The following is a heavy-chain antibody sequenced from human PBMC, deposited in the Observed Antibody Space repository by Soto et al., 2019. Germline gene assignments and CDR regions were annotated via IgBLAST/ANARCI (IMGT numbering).Heavy chain of an antibody. D-gene: IGHD3-3*01. Sequence: ESGPTLVNPTETLTLTCTVAGFSLSNARMGVSWIRQRPGKALEWLAHIFSNDEKSYSTSLKSRLTISKDTSKSQVVLTMTNMDPVDTATYYCARIRSDFWSGYYSRRVYYTDVWGKGTTVTVSS. J-gene: IGHJ6*03. CDR1: GFSLSNARMG. CDR3: ARIRSDFWSGYYSRRVYYTDV. CDR2: IFSNDEK. V-gene: IGHV2-26*01.